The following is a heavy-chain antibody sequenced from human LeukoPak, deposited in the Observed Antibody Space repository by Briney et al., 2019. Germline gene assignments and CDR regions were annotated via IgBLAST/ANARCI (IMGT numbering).Heavy chain of an antibody. V-gene: IGHV3-7*01. J-gene: IGHJ4*02. D-gene: IGHD1-20*01. CDR1: GFTFSSYW. CDR2: IKHDASEI. Sequence: PGGSLRLSCAASGFTFSSYWMNWYRQAPGKGLEWVGNIKHDASEINYVDSVRGRFTISRDNAKNSLHLQMNSLRAEDTAVYYCAADRENSNWQKRFDSWGQGTLVTVSS. CDR3: AADRENSNWQKRFDS.